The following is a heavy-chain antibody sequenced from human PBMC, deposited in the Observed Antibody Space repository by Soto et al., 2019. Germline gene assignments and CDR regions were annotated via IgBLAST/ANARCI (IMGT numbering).Heavy chain of an antibody. D-gene: IGHD6-19*01. CDR2: IYYSGST. V-gene: IGHV4-39*01. J-gene: IGHJ4*02. Sequence: SETLSLTCTVSGGSISSSSYYWGWIRQPPGKGLEWIGSIYYSGSTYYNPSLKSRVTISVDTSKNQFSLKLSSVTAADTAVYYCARRFSRLSGIAVAGTFDYWGQGTLVTVSS. CDR1: GGSISSSSYY. CDR3: ARRFSRLSGIAVAGTFDY.